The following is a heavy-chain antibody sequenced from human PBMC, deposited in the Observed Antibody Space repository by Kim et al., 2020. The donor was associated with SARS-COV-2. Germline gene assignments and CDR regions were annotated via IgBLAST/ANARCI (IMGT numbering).Heavy chain of an antibody. J-gene: IGHJ4*02. D-gene: IGHD2-2*01. CDR2: ISSSSSTI. CDR3: ARDGAPLGYCSSTSCYPPYYFDY. Sequence: GGSLRLSCAASGFTFSSYSMNWVRQAPGKGLEWVSYISSSSSTIYYADSVKGRFTISRDNAKNSLYLQMNSLRDEDTAVYYCARDGAPLGYCSSTSCYPPYYFDYWGQGTLVTVSS. CDR1: GFTFSSYS. V-gene: IGHV3-48*02.